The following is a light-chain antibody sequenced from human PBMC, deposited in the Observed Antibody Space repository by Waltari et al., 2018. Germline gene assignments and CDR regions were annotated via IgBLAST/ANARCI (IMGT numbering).Light chain of an antibody. J-gene: IGLJ3*02. CDR2: YND. Sequence: QSVLTQPPSMSGTPGPGVIISCSGSDSNVGRHPVHWYQQLPGTAPRLLIYYNDQRPSGVPDRFSASKSGTSASLVINGLQSDDEADYYCAAWDASLKGFWVFGGGTKVTVL. CDR1: DSNVGRHP. CDR3: AAWDASLKGFWV. V-gene: IGLV1-44*01.